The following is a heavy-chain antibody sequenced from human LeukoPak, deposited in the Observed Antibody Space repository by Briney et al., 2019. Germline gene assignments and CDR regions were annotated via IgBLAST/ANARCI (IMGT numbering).Heavy chain of an antibody. Sequence: GGSLRLSCVASGFPFSSYWMTWVRQAPGKGLEWVANIKQDGSMKSYVDSVKGRFTISRDNAKNSLYLQMNSLRAEDTAIYYCTRVGYIDEGIDYWGQGTLVTVSS. D-gene: IGHD5-24*01. CDR1: GFPFSSYW. CDR2: IKQDGSMK. V-gene: IGHV3-7*04. J-gene: IGHJ4*02. CDR3: TRVGYIDEGIDY.